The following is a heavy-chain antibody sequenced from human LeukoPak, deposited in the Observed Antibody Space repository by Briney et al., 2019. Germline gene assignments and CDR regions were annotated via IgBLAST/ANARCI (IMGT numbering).Heavy chain of an antibody. V-gene: IGHV2-70*11. J-gene: IGHJ4*02. CDR1: GFSLSTSGMC. D-gene: IGHD3-22*01. CDR2: IDWDDDK. CDR3: ARIGYYDSSGYNDY. Sequence: ESGPTLVNPTRTLTLTCTFSGFSLSTSGMCVSWIRQPPGKALEWLARIDWDDDKYYSTSLKTRLTISKDTSKNQVVLTMTNMDPVDTATYYCARIGYYDSSGYNDYWGQGTLVTVSS.